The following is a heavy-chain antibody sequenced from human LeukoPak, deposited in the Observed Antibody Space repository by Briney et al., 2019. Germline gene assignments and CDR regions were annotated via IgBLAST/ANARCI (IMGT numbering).Heavy chain of an antibody. Sequence: SETLSLTCAVYGGSFSGYYWGWIRQPPGQGLEWIGSVYYSGTTYYNPSLKSRVTVSVDTSKNQFSLRLTSVTAADTAVYHCARSSAAEGPTHNWFDPWGQGTLVTVSS. CDR2: VYYSGTT. J-gene: IGHJ5*02. CDR3: ARSSAAEGPTHNWFDP. D-gene: IGHD6-13*01. V-gene: IGHV4-39*01. CDR1: GGSFSGYY.